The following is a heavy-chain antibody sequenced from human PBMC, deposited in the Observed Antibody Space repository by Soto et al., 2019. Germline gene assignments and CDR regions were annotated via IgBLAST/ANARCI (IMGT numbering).Heavy chain of an antibody. CDR2: INAGNGNT. CDR3: ARGSRDSGWFY. CDR1: GYAFTSYA. J-gene: IGHJ4*02. V-gene: IGHV1-3*01. D-gene: IGHD6-19*01. Sequence: ASVKVSCKASGYAFTSYAMHWVRQAPGQRLEWMGWINAGNGNTKYSQKFQGRVTITRDTSASTAYMELSSLRSEDTAVYYCARGSRDSGWFYWGQGTLVTVSS.